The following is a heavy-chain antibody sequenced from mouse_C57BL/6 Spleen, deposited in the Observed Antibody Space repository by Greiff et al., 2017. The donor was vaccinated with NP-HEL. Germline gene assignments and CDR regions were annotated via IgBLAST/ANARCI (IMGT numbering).Heavy chain of an antibody. CDR1: GYTFTSYW. J-gene: IGHJ4*01. CDR2: IDPSDSYT. V-gene: IGHV1-50*01. Sequence: QVQLKQPGAELVKPGASVKLSCKASGYTFTSYWMQWVKQRPGQGLEWIGEIDPSDSYTNYNQKFKGKATLTVDTSSSTAYMQLSSLTSEDSAVYYCARFITTVVATDYAMDYWGQGTSVTVSS. D-gene: IGHD1-1*01. CDR3: ARFITTVVATDYAMDY.